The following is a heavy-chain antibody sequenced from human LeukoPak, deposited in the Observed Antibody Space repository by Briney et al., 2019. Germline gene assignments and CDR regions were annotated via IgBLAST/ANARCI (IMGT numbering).Heavy chain of an antibody. Sequence: GASVKVSCKGSGYTFSSYAMHWVRQAPGQRLEWMGWINAGNGDTKYSQKFQGRVTITRDTSATTAYMELSSLRSEDTAVYYCARGTGCTGGSCSYYGMDVWGQGTMVTVSS. J-gene: IGHJ6*02. CDR2: INAGNGDT. CDR3: ARGTGCTGGSCSYYGMDV. V-gene: IGHV1-3*01. CDR1: GYTFSSYA. D-gene: IGHD2-15*01.